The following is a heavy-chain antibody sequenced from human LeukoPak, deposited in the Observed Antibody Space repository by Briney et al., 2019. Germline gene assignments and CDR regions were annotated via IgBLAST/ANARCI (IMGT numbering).Heavy chain of an antibody. CDR3: ARDRAYDSSGNPMFNP. D-gene: IGHD3-22*01. J-gene: IGHJ5*02. CDR1: GYTLADFH. Sequence: ASVKVSCKASGYTLADFHIQRVRQAPGHGLEWMGTLNPHSGATHYAQKFRGRVTMTRDTSVNTAYMELSRLTSDDTAVYYCARDRAYDSSGNPMFNPWGQGTLVTVSS. V-gene: IGHV1-2*02. CDR2: LNPHSGAT.